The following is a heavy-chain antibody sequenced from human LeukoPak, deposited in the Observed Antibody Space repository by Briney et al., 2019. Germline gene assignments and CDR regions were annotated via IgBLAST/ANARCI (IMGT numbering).Heavy chain of an antibody. CDR1: GGSISSGGYS. J-gene: IGHJ6*02. V-gene: IGHV4-30-2*01. Sequence: SETLSLTCTVSGGSISSGGYSWSWIRQPPGKGLEWIGYIYHSGSTYYNPSLKSRVTISVDRSKNQFSLKLSSVTAADTAVYYCASSSGSYYYYGMDVWGQGTTVTVSS. CDR3: ASSSGSYYYYGMDV. CDR2: IYHSGST. D-gene: IGHD3-10*01.